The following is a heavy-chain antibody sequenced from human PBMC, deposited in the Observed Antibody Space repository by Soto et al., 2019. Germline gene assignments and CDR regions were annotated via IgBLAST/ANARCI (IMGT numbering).Heavy chain of an antibody. CDR2: IIGNSEAT. J-gene: IGHJ4*02. CDR3: AKDLRPDGRYDLDY. D-gene: IGHD3-3*01. Sequence: SLRLSCAAYGFNLNIYAMNWVRQAPGKGLEWAACIIGNSEATYYADSVKGRFTISRDNSNHILYLQLSSLRVEDTAIYYCAKDLRPDGRYDLDYWGQGTQVTVSS. V-gene: IGHV3-23*01. CDR1: GFNLNIYA.